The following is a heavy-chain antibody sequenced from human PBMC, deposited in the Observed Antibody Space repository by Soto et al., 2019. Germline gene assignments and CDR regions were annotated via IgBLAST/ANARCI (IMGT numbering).Heavy chain of an antibody. D-gene: IGHD4-17*01. V-gene: IGHV3-23*01. Sequence: EVQVLESGGGLVQPGGSRRLSFEASGFPFSNYPMSWFRRAPGKGLEWVSTISGRGDNTDYVDSVKGRFTISRDNSKNTLYLQMNSLRAEDTAVYYCAKDPLTVTPYFDYWGQGTLVTVSS. J-gene: IGHJ4*02. CDR2: ISGRGDNT. CDR3: AKDPLTVTPYFDY. CDR1: GFPFSNYP.